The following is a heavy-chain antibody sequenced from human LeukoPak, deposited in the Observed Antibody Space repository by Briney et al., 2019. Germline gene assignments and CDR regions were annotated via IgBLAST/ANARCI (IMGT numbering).Heavy chain of an antibody. J-gene: IGHJ4*02. CDR3: ARDQGDY. V-gene: IGHV3-53*01. Sequence: GGSLRLSCTASGFTFGDYAMTWVRQAPGRGLEWVSVIYSGGSTYYADSVKGRFTISRDNSKNTLYLQMNSLRADDTAVYYCARDQGDYWGQGTLVTVSS. CDR2: IYSGGST. CDR1: GFTFGDYA.